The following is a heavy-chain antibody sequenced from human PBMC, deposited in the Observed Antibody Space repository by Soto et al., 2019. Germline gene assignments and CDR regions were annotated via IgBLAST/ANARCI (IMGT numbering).Heavy chain of an antibody. Sequence: EVQLVQSGAEVKKPGESLKISCKASGYSFSSYWIGWVRQLPGKGLEWMGIIYPSGSDTRYSPSFRGQVIISADRSISTAYLQWSSLRASDTGTYYCARRVGSSGRYFDSWGQGTLVTVSS. CDR1: GYSFSSYW. V-gene: IGHV5-51*01. CDR2: IYPSGSDT. CDR3: ARRVGSSGRYFDS. D-gene: IGHD6-19*01. J-gene: IGHJ4*02.